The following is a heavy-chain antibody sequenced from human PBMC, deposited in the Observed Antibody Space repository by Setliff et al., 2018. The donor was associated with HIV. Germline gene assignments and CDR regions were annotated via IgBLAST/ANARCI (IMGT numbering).Heavy chain of an antibody. CDR1: GFTFSRYA. CDR2: ISGSSEST. D-gene: IGHD1-26*01. Sequence: GGSLRLSCAASGFTFSRYAMTWVRQAPGRGLEWLSVISGSSESTHYADSVKGRFTISRDNSKNTLYLQINSLRADDTAVYYCAKDRTVGGTLAQYFDYWGLGTLVTVSS. V-gene: IGHV3-23*01. CDR3: AKDRTVGGTLAQYFDY. J-gene: IGHJ4*02.